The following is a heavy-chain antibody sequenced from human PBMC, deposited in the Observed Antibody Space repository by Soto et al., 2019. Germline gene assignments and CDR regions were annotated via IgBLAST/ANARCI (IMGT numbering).Heavy chain of an antibody. CDR1: GGSISSGGYC. CDR2: IYYSGNT. J-gene: IGHJ3*02. D-gene: IGHD3-22*01. V-gene: IGHV4-31*03. CDR3: AKERITMIVVVITRGLGDAFDI. Sequence: SLETLPLTCPVSGGSISSGGYCWSWIRKHPGKGLEWIGYIYYSGNTYYNPSLKSRVTISVDTSKNQFSLKLSSVTAADTAVYYCAKERITMIVVVITRGLGDAFDIWGQGTMVTVSS.